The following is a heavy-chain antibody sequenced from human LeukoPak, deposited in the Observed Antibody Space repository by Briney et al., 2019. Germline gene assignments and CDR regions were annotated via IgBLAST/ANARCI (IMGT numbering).Heavy chain of an antibody. D-gene: IGHD3-10*02. V-gene: IGHV3-7*01. J-gene: IGHJ6*03. CDR3: ARDVPMDV. Sequence: AGGSLRLSCAASGLAFSHYWMSWVRQAPGKGLERLANIRQDGSDNYYADSVKGRFTFSRDNARNSLYLQMNTLRADDTAVYYCARDVPMDVWGKGTTVTISS. CDR2: IRQDGSDN. CDR1: GLAFSHYW.